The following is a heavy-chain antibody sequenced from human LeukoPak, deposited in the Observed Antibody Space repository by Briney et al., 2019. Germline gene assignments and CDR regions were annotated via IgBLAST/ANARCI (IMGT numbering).Heavy chain of an antibody. CDR3: AKDLGVLRYFDTPNFDY. CDR1: GFTFCSYA. D-gene: IGHD3-9*01. J-gene: IGHJ4*02. Sequence: PGGSLRLSCSASGFTFCSYAMSWVHQAPGKGLEWVSTISGSGGSTYYADAVKGRFTISRDNSKNTLYLQMNSLRAEDTAVYYCAKDLGVLRYFDTPNFDYWGQGTLVTVSS. V-gene: IGHV3-23*01. CDR2: ISGSGGST.